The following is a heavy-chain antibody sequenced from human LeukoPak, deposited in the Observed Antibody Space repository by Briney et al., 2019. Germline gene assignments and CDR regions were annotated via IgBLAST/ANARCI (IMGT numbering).Heavy chain of an antibody. CDR3: ARGFSGWALGY. CDR1: GFTFSSYS. Sequence: TGGSLRLSCAASGFTFSSYSMNWVRQAPGKGLEWVSYISSSSSTIYYADSVKGRFTISRDNAKNSLYLQTNSLRAEDTAVYYCARGFSGWALGYWGQGTLVTVSS. CDR2: ISSSSSTI. D-gene: IGHD6-19*01. V-gene: IGHV3-48*04. J-gene: IGHJ4*02.